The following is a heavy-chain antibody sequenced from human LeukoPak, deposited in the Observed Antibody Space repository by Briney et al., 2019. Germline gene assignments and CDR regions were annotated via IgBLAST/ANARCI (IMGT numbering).Heavy chain of an antibody. CDR1: GFTFSSYW. D-gene: IGHD2-2*01. Sequence: GGSLRLSCAASGFTFSSYWMSWVRQAPGKGLEWVANIKQDGSEKYYVDSVKGRFTISRDNVKNSLYLQMNSLRAEDTAVYYCAREGTSWLNWFDPWGQGTLVTVSS. CDR3: AREGTSWLNWFDP. CDR2: IKQDGSEK. V-gene: IGHV3-7*01. J-gene: IGHJ5*02.